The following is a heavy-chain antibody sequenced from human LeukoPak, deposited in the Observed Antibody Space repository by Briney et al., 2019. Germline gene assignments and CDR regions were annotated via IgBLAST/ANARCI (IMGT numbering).Heavy chain of an antibody. CDR2: IYPGDSDT. CDR1: GYSFTTYL. D-gene: IGHD6-19*01. CDR3: ARHPYSSGWQNFDY. J-gene: IGHJ4*02. V-gene: IGHV5-51*01. Sequence: GESLKISCKGSGYSFTTYLIGWVRQMPGKGLEWMGIIYPGDSDTRYSPSFQGQVTISADKSISTAYLQWSSLKASDTAMYYCARHPYSSGWQNFDYWGQGTLVTVSS.